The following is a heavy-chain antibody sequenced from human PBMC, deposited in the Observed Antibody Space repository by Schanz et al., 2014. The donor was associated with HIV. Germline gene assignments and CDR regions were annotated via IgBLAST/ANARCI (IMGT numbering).Heavy chain of an antibody. Sequence: VQLLESGGGLEQPGGSLRLSCAASGFTFSSYGMHWVRQAPGKGLEWVAVIWFDGRNKYYGDSVKGRFMISRDNSNNTLYLQMNSLRAEDTAVYFCTRGRFLERGGMDAWGQGTAVTVSS. CDR2: IWFDGRNK. CDR3: TRGRFLERGGMDA. J-gene: IGHJ6*02. D-gene: IGHD3-3*01. CDR1: GFTFSSYG. V-gene: IGHV3-33*01.